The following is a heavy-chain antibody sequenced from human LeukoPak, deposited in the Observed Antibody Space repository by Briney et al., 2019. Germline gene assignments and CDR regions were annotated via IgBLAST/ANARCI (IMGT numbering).Heavy chain of an antibody. CDR1: GGTFASYA. Sequence: SVKVSYKASGGTFASYAISWVRRAPGHGAEGRGGIMPILGIAHYAQKFQGRVTSTADKSTSTAYMERSSLRSEDTAVYYCATGLGPIAAAGTPGAYWGQGTLVTVSS. CDR2: IMPILGIA. J-gene: IGHJ4*02. CDR3: ATGLGPIAAAGTPGAY. V-gene: IGHV1-69*10. D-gene: IGHD6-13*01.